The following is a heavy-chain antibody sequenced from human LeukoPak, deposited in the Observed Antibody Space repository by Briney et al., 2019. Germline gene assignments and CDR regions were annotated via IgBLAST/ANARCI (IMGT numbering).Heavy chain of an antibody. Sequence: SETLSLTCAVYGGSFSVYYWSWIRHPPGKGLEWIWEINHSGSTNYNPSLKSRVTISVDTSKNQFSLKLSSVTAADTAVYYCARGRFDPWGQGTLVTVSS. V-gene: IGHV4-34*01. J-gene: IGHJ5*02. CDR1: GGSFSVYY. CDR2: INHSGST. CDR3: ARGRFDP.